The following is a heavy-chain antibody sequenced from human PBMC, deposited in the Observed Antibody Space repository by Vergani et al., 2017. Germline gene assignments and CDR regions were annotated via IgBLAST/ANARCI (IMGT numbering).Heavy chain of an antibody. CDR1: GFTFSNAW. D-gene: IGHD2-2*01. CDR3: TTGGCSSTSCYEYYYYYYGMDV. Sequence: EVQLVESGGGLVKPGGSLRLSCAASGFTFSNAWMSWVRQAPGKGREWVGRIKSKTDGGTTDYAAPVKGRFTISRDESKNTLYLQMNSLKTEDTAVYYCTTGGCSSTSCYEYYYYYYGMDVWGQGTTVTVSS. J-gene: IGHJ6*02. CDR2: IKSKTDGGTT. V-gene: IGHV3-15*01.